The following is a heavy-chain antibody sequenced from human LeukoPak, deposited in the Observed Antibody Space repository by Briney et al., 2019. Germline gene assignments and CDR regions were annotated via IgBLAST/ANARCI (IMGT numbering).Heavy chain of an antibody. J-gene: IGHJ4*02. CDR2: INHRGST. CDR1: GGSFSGYY. Sequence: SETLSLTCAVYGGSFSGYYWSWIRQPPGQGLEWIGEINHRGSTNYNPSLRSRVTMSVDTSKNQFSLKLSSVTAADTAVYYCARAHHSGSFDYWGQGTLVTVSS. CDR3: ARAHHSGSFDY. V-gene: IGHV4-34*01. D-gene: IGHD1-26*01.